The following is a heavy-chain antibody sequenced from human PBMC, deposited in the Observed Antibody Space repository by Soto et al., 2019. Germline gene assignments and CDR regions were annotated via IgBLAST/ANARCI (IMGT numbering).Heavy chain of an antibody. J-gene: IGHJ4*02. Sequence: HPGGSLRLSCAASGFTFSSYWMHWVRQAPGKGLVWVSRINSDGSSTSYADSVKGRFTISRDNAKNTLYLQMNSLRAEDTAVYYCARDPGLIVVPTPFDYWGQGTLVTVSS. CDR1: GFTFSSYW. CDR3: ARDPGLIVVPTPFDY. V-gene: IGHV3-74*01. D-gene: IGHD3-22*01. CDR2: INSDGSST.